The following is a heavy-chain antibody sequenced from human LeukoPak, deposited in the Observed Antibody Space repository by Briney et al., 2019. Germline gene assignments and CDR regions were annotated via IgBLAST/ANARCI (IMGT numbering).Heavy chain of an antibody. D-gene: IGHD6-13*01. V-gene: IGHV4-61*02. J-gene: IGHJ6*03. Sequence: SETLSLTCTVSGGSISSGSYYWSWIRQPAGKGLEWIGRIYTSGSTNYNPSLKSRVTISVDTSKNQFSLKLSSVTAADTAVYYCARGRYSSSWLNYYYYYMDVWGKGTTVTISS. CDR2: IYTSGST. CDR1: GGSISSGSYY. CDR3: ARGRYSSSWLNYYYYYMDV.